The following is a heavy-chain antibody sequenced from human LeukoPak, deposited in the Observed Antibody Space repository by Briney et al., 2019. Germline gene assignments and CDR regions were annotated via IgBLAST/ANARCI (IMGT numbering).Heavy chain of an antibody. CDR2: IYYSGST. J-gene: IGHJ3*02. D-gene: IGHD4-17*01. Sequence: SETLSLTCTVSGGSISTYYWSWIRQPPGKGLEWIGYIYYSGSTNYNPSLKRRVTISVDTSKNQFSLRLTSVTAADTAVYYCARGLGYGEYLVPFDIWGRGTMVTVSS. CDR1: GGSISTYY. V-gene: IGHV4-59*01. CDR3: ARGLGYGEYLVPFDI.